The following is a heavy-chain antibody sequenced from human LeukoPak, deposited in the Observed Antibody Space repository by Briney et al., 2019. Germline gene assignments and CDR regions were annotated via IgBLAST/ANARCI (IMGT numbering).Heavy chain of an antibody. CDR2: ISWNSGSI. J-gene: IGHJ6*02. V-gene: IGHV3-9*01. D-gene: IGHD6-13*01. CDR3: AEDKGSTIAAAGSLGMDV. Sequence: GRSLRLSCAASGLTFDDYAMHWVRQAPGKGLEWVSGISWNSGSIGYADSVKGRFTISRDNAKNSLYLQMNSLRAEDTALYYCAEDKGSTIAAAGSLGMDVWGQGTTVTVSS. CDR1: GLTFDDYA.